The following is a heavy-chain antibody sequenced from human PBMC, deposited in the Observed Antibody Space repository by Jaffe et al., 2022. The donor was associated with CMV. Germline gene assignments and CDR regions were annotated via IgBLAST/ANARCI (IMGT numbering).Heavy chain of an antibody. CDR3: TTDHDIDIVGATTYLGASRPGYFDY. D-gene: IGHD1-26*01. CDR1: GFTFSNAW. J-gene: IGHJ4*02. Sequence: EVQLVESGGGLVKPGGSLRLSCAASGFTFSNAWMSWVRQAPGKGLEWVGRIKSKTDGGTTDYAAPVKGRFTISRDDSKNTLYLQMNSLKTEDTAVYYCTTDHDIDIVGATTYLGASRPGYFDYWGQGTLVTVSS. V-gene: IGHV3-15*01. CDR2: IKSKTDGGTT.